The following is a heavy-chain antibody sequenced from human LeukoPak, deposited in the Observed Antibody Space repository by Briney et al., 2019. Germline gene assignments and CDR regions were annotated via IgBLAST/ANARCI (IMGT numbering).Heavy chain of an antibody. CDR3: ARSVLGYRPQSRSDREYYFDC. D-gene: IGHD3-16*02. CDR2: IIPILGIA. CDR1: GGTFSSYA. J-gene: IGHJ4*02. V-gene: IGHV1-69*04. Sequence: GSSVKVSCKASGGTFSSYAISWVRQAPGQGLEWMGRIIPILGIANYAQKFQGRVTITADKSTSTAYMELSSPRPEDTAVYYCARSVLGYRPQSRSDREYYFDCWGQGTLVTVSS.